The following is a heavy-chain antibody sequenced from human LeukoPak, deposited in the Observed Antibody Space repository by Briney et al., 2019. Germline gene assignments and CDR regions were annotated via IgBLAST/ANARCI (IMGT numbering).Heavy chain of an antibody. CDR3: ARDLLLWFGELRYNWFDP. CDR2: INPNGGGT. J-gene: IGHJ5*02. D-gene: IGHD3-10*01. Sequence: GASVKVSCKASGYIFTGYYMHWVRQAPGQGLEWMGWINPNGGGTNYAQKFQGRVTMTRDTSISTAYMELSRLRSDDTAVYYCARDLLLWFGELRYNWFDPWGQGTLVTVSS. V-gene: IGHV1-2*02. CDR1: GYIFTGYY.